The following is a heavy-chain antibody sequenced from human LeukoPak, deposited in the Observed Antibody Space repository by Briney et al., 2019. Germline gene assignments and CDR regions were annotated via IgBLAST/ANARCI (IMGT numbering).Heavy chain of an antibody. D-gene: IGHD3-10*01. V-gene: IGHV3-30*18. J-gene: IGHJ4*02. Sequence: GGSLRLSCAASGFTFSSYGMNWVRQAPGKGVEGGAVISYDGSNKFYVDSLRGGFTISRHNSKNTLYLQMNSLRAEDTAVYYCAKDGYYGSGTYPDYWGQGTLVTVSS. CDR2: ISYDGSNK. CDR1: GFTFSSYG. CDR3: AKDGYYGSGTYPDY.